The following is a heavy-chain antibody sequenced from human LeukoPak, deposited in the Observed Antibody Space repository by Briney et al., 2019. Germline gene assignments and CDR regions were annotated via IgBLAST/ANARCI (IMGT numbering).Heavy chain of an antibody. CDR1: GFTFSSYA. J-gene: IGHJ6*02. CDR3: AKDGEIVASYYYYGMDV. V-gene: IGHV3-23*01. D-gene: IGHD5-12*01. CDR2: ISGSGGST. Sequence: GGSLRLSCAASGFTFSSYAMSWVRQAPGEGLEWVSAISGSGGSTYYADSVKGRFTISRDKSTLYLQMNSLRAEDTAVYYCAKDGEIVASYYYYGMDVWGQGTTVTVSS.